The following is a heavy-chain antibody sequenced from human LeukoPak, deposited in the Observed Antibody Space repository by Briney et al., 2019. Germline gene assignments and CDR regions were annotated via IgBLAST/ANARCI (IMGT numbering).Heavy chain of an antibody. CDR1: GYTFTSYD. CDR2: MNPNSGNT. D-gene: IGHD1-26*01. Sequence: GASVKVSCKASGYTFTSYDINWVRQATGQGLEWMGWMNPNSGNTGYAQKFQGRVTMTRNTSISTAYMELSSLRSEDTAVYYCARAKRRSYDYFDYWGQGTLVTVSS. J-gene: IGHJ4*02. V-gene: IGHV1-8*01. CDR3: ARAKRRSYDYFDY.